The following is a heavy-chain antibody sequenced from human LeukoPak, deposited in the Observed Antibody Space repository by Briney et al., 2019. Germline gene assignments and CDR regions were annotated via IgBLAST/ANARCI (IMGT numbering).Heavy chain of an antibody. CDR1: GYTFTSYY. CDR3: ARGRYCSSTSCYWRIWFDP. V-gene: IGHV1-46*01. CDR2: MNPSGGST. Sequence: EASVKVSCKASGYTFTSYYMHWVRQAPGQGLEWMGIMNPSGGSTSYAQKFQGRVTMTRDTSASTVYMELSSLRSEDTAVYYCARGRYCSSTSCYWRIWFDPWGQGTLVTVSS. D-gene: IGHD2-2*01. J-gene: IGHJ5*02.